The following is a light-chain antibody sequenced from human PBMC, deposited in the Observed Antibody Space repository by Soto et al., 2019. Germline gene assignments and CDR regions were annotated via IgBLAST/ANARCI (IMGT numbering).Light chain of an antibody. CDR2: DVN. Sequence: QSALTQPASVSGSPGQSITISCTGTSSDVGGYNYVSWYQQRPGKAPKLMIYDVNNRPSGVSNRFSASKSGNTASLTISGLQAEDEADYYCSSYSSTNTLVFGGGTKLTVL. V-gene: IGLV2-14*01. J-gene: IGLJ3*02. CDR3: SSYSSTNTLV. CDR1: SSDVGGYNY.